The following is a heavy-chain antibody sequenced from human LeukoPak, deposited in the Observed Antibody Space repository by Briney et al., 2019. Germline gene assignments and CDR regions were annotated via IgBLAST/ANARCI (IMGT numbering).Heavy chain of an antibody. CDR1: GYTFTKYG. J-gene: IGHJ4*02. CDR2: ISTYNGNT. D-gene: IGHD6-13*01. CDR3: ARSLGIAAAA. V-gene: IGHV1-18*01. Sequence: ASVKVSCKASGYTFTKYGITWVRQAPGQGLEWMGWISTYNGNTNYAQKLQGRVTMTTDTSTSTAYMELRSLISDDAAVYYCARSLGIAAAAWGQGTLVTVSS.